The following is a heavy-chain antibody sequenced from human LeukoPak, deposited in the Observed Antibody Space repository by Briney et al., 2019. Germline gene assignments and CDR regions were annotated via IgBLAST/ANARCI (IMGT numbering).Heavy chain of an antibody. CDR2: INQDGREK. Sequence: GGSLTLSCAVSGFTFSSYWMTWVRQVPGKGLQWVANINQDGREKYYMDSMKGRLNISRDNTENSVFLQLTRLRPEDTGIYFCAKGRDYGDYWGQGTLVAVSS. V-gene: IGHV3-7*01. CDR3: AKGRDYGDY. CDR1: GFTFSSYW. J-gene: IGHJ4*02.